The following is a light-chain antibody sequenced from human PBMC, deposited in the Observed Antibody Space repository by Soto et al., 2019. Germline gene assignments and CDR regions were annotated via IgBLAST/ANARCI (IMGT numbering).Light chain of an antibody. CDR2: HAS. CDR3: QQYDTLWT. CDR1: QSFSRW. J-gene: IGKJ1*01. V-gene: IGKV1-5*01. Sequence: DIQMTQSPSTLSSCVGDIVTISGRASQSFSRWLAWYQQRPGKAPKLLIYHASTLESGVPSRFSASASGTEFTLSITRLQPDDIATYYCQQYDTLWTFGQGTKVDIK.